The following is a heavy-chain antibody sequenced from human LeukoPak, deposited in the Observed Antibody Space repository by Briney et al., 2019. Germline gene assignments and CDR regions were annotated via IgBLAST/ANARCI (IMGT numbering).Heavy chain of an antibody. V-gene: IGHV5-51*01. CDR3: ARRIDSSSWYNWFDP. CDR2: IYPGDSDT. J-gene: IGHJ5*02. CDR1: GYSFTSYW. Sequence: GESLKISCKGSGYSFTSYWIGWVLQMPGKGLEWMGIIYPGDSDTRYSPSFQGQVTISADKSISTAYLQWSSLKASDTAMYYCARRIDSSSWYNWFDPWGQGTLVTVSS. D-gene: IGHD6-13*01.